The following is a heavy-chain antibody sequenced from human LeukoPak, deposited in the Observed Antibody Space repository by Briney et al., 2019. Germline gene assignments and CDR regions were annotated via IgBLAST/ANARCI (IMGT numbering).Heavy chain of an antibody. V-gene: IGHV3-15*05. CDR3: TTDPGDYADY. Sequence: PGGSLRLSCSTSGITFINAWMSWVRQAPGKGLEWVGRTKSTTDGGTIDYAAPVKGRFTIPRDDSKNTLYLQMNSLQTEDTAVYYCTTDPGDYADYWGQGTLVTVSS. J-gene: IGHJ4*02. D-gene: IGHD4-17*01. CDR2: TKSTTDGGTI. CDR1: GITFINAW.